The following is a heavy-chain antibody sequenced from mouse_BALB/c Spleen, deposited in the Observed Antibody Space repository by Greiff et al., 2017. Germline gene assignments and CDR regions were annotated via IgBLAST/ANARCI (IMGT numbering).Heavy chain of an antibody. CDR3: ARSYDYDSWAMDY. CDR1: GYAFSSSW. CDR2: IYPGDGDT. Sequence: VQLQQSGPELVKPGASVKISCKASGYAFSSSWMNWVKQRPGQGLEWIGRIYPGDGDTNYNGKFKGKATLTADKSSSTAYMQLSSLTSVDSAVYFCARSYDYDSWAMDYWGQGTSVTVSS. J-gene: IGHJ4*01. D-gene: IGHD2-4*01. V-gene: IGHV1-82*01.